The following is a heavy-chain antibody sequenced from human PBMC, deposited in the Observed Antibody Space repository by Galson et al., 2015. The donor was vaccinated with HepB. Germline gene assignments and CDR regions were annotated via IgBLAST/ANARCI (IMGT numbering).Heavy chain of an antibody. CDR1: GFTFSSYA. Sequence: LRLSCAASGFTFSSYAMHWVRQAPGKGLEWVAVISYDGSNKYYADSVKGRFTISRDNSKNTLYLQMNSLRAEDTAVYYCARDQHNYYYYMDVWGKGTTVTVSS. CDR3: ARDQHNYYYYMDV. J-gene: IGHJ6*03. V-gene: IGHV3-30-3*01. CDR2: ISYDGSNK.